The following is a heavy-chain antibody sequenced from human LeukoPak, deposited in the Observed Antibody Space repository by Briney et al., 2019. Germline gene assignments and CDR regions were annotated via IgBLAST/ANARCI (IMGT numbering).Heavy chain of an antibody. Sequence: SETLSLTCSVSGGTISSYYWSWLRQPPGKGLEWIGNIYYSGSTNYNPSLKSRVTISVDTSKNQFSLKLTSVTAADTAVYYCARDRSVARPEGWFDPWGRGTLVTVSS. J-gene: IGHJ5*01. CDR3: ARDRSVARPEGWFDP. CDR2: IYYSGST. CDR1: GGTISSYY. D-gene: IGHD6-6*01. V-gene: IGHV4-59*01.